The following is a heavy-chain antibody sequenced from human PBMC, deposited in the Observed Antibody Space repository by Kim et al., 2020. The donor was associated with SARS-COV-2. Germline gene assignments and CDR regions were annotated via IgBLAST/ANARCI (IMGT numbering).Heavy chain of an antibody. CDR1: GFTFSDYY. D-gene: IGHD6-13*01. Sequence: GGSLRLSCAASGFTFSDYYMSWLRQAPGKGLECVSHITTSSTDTNYADAAKGRCTISRDNAENALYLQMKSLRVENTAVYYCARTRSSWYSQSDFWGQGTVVTVAS. V-gene: IGHV3-11*03. CDR2: ITTSSTDT. CDR3: ARTRSSWYSQSDF. J-gene: IGHJ4*02.